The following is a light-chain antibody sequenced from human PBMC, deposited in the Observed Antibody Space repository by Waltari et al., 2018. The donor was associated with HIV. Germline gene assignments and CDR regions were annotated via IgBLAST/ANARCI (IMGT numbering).Light chain of an antibody. CDR1: ESVSSD. V-gene: IGKV3-11*01. J-gene: IGKJ4*01. Sequence: EVVLTQSPATLSLSPGERATLSCRASESVSSDLAWIQQRPGQAPRLLIYDASNRATGVPAMFTGSGSGTDVTLTISSLQPDDFAFYFCQQRSNWPPLTFGGGTK. CDR2: DAS. CDR3: QQRSNWPPLT.